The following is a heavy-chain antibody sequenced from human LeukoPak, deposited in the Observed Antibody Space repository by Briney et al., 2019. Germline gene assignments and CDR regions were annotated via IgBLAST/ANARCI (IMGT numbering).Heavy chain of an antibody. Sequence: SETLSLTCTVSGGSMSPYHWGWIRQPPGKGLEWTGYIYYSGSTNYNPSLNSRVTISVDTSKNQFSLKLSSVTAADTAVYYCARSTEDYYDSSGSLDYWGQGTLVTVSP. CDR3: ARSTEDYYDSSGSLDY. D-gene: IGHD3-22*01. CDR2: IYYSGST. J-gene: IGHJ4*02. V-gene: IGHV4-59*01. CDR1: GGSMSPYH.